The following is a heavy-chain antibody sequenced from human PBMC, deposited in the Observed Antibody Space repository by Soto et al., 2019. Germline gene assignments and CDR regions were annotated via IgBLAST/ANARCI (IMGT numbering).Heavy chain of an antibody. CDR2: IYHSGST. D-gene: IGHD4-17*01. Sequence: QLQLQESGSGLVTPSQTLSLTCAVSGGSISSGGYSWNWIRQPPGKGLEWIGNIYHSGSTYYNASLKSRVTISVDRSKNQFSLKLSSVTAADTAVYYCGRWDYANAFDIWGQGTMVTVSS. J-gene: IGHJ3*02. V-gene: IGHV4-30-2*01. CDR3: GRWDYANAFDI. CDR1: GGSISSGGYS.